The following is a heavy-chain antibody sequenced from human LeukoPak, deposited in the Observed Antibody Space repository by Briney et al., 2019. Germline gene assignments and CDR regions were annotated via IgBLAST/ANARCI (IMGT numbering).Heavy chain of an antibody. CDR2: IYPGDSDT. D-gene: IGHD6-13*01. Sequence: GESLKISCKGSGYNFTSYWIGWVRQMPGKGLEWMGIIYPGDSDTRYSPSFQGQVTISADKSISTAYLQWSSLKASDTAIYYCARTQDRIAARSWGQGTLVTVSS. CDR3: ARTQDRIAARS. J-gene: IGHJ4*02. V-gene: IGHV5-51*01. CDR1: GYNFTSYW.